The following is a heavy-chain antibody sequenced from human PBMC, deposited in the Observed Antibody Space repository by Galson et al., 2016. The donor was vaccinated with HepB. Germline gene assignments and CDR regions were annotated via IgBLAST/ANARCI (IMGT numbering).Heavy chain of an antibody. CDR3: AKAPTDWLLGVQY. CDR1: GFSFSSFG. J-gene: IGHJ4*02. V-gene: IGHV3-23*01. CDR2: ISGAGGNT. Sequence: SLRLSCAASGFSFSSFGMSWVRQAPGKGLQWVSTISGAGGNTYYADSVKGRFTISRDNSRNTLYVQMNRLRAEDTAIYYCAKAPTDWLLGVQYWGQGALVTVSS. D-gene: IGHD3/OR15-3a*01.